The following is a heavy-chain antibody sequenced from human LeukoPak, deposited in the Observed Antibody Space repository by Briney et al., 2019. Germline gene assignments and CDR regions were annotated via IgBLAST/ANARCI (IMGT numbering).Heavy chain of an antibody. D-gene: IGHD5-24*01. V-gene: IGHV1-46*01. J-gene: IGHJ4*01. Sequence: GASVKVSCKASGYTFTSYYMHWVRQAPGQGLEWMGIINPSGGSTSYAQKFQGRVTMTRDMSTSTVYMELSSLRSEDTAVYYCARSLKGEMATIRYFDYWGQEPWSPSPQ. CDR3: ARSLKGEMATIRYFDY. CDR2: INPSGGST. CDR1: GYTFTSYY.